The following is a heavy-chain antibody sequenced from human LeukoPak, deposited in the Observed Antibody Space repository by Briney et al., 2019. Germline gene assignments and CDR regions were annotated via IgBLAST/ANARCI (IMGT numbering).Heavy chain of an antibody. V-gene: IGHV3-15*01. CDR3: TTEDYGGRTH. Sequence: PGGSLRLSCAASGFTFSNAWMSWVRQAPGKGLEWVGRIKSKTDGGTTDYAAPVKDRFTISRDDSKNTLYLQMNSLKTEDTAVCYYTTEDYGGRTHWGQGTLVTVSS. D-gene: IGHD4-23*01. CDR2: IKSKTDGGTT. CDR1: GFTFSNAW. J-gene: IGHJ4*02.